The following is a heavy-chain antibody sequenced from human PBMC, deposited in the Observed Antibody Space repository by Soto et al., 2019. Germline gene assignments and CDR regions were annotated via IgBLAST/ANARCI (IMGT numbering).Heavy chain of an antibody. CDR3: ARGRPIVYGPGYLDY. D-gene: IGHD2-8*01. J-gene: IGHJ4*02. CDR2: INHSGST. Sequence: QVQLQQWGAGLLKPSETLSLTCAFYGGYFSGYYWSWLRQPPGKGLEWIGEINHSGSTNYNPSLKGRVTISVDTSKNQFSLKLSSVTAADTAVYYCARGRPIVYGPGYLDYWGQGTLVTVAS. CDR1: GGYFSGYY. V-gene: IGHV4-34*01.